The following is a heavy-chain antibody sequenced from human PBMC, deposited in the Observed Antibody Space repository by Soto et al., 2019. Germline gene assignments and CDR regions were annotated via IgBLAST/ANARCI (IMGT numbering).Heavy chain of an antibody. CDR1: GFTFSSYA. V-gene: IGHV3-64D*06. D-gene: IGHD2-2*01. Sequence: HPGGSLRLSCSASGFTFSSYAMHWVRQAPGKGLEYVSAISSNGGSTYYADSVKGRFTISRDNSKNTLYLQMSSLRAEDTAVYYCVKDRLGAVVVPAAHAFDIWGQGTMVTVSS. J-gene: IGHJ3*02. CDR2: ISSNGGST. CDR3: VKDRLGAVVVPAAHAFDI.